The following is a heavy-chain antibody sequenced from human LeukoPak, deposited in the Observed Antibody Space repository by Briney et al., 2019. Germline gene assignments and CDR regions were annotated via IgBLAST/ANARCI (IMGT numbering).Heavy chain of an antibody. D-gene: IGHD2-2*01. CDR2: INPNSGGT. V-gene: IGHV1-2*06. CDR3: ASGGAAYCSSASCYHMEYFDY. Sequence: GASVKVSYKASGYTFSGYYIHWVRQAPGQGLEWLGRINPNSGGTNYAQKFQGRVTMTRDTSISTAYMELSRLRSDDTAVYYCASGGAAYCSSASCYHMEYFDYWGQGTLVTVSS. J-gene: IGHJ4*02. CDR1: GYTFSGYY.